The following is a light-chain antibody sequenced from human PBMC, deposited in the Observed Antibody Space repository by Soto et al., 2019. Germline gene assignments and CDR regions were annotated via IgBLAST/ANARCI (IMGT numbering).Light chain of an antibody. CDR1: ESASPH. J-gene: IGKJ4*01. CDR2: ATS. V-gene: IGKV3-15*01. CDR3: QQYNKWPLT. Sequence: EIVMTQSPATLSVSPGERATLSCRASESASPHLAWYQQRPGQPPWLLIYATSTRATGIPARFTGSGSGTEFTLTINSLQSEDFAVYYCQQYNKWPLTFGGGTKVEIK.